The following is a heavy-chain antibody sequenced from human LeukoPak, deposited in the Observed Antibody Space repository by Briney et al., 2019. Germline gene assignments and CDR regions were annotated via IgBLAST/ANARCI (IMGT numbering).Heavy chain of an antibody. D-gene: IGHD3-10*01. J-gene: IGHJ3*02. Sequence: SETLSLTCAVYGGSFSGYYWSWIRQPPGKGLEWIGEINHSGSTNYNPSLKSRVTISVDTSKNQFSLKLSSVTAADTAVYYCARRSMRRITMVRGVRGTAFDIWGQGTMVTVSS. CDR2: INHSGST. CDR1: GGSFSGYY. CDR3: ARRSMRRITMVRGVRGTAFDI. V-gene: IGHV4-34*01.